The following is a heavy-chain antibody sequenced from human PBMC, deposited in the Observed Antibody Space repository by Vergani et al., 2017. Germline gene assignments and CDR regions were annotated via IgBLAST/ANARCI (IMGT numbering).Heavy chain of an antibody. CDR2: ISGSGGST. D-gene: IGHD3-22*01. J-gene: IGHJ4*02. Sequence: EVQLLESGGGLVQPGGSLRLSCAASGFTFSSYAMSWVRQAPGKGLEWVSAISGSGGSTYYADSVKGRFTISRENSKNTLYLQMNSLRAEDTAVYYCAKSFYYDSSGYYPYDYWGQGTLVTVSS. CDR3: AKSFYYDSSGYYPYDY. V-gene: IGHV3-23*01. CDR1: GFTFSSYA.